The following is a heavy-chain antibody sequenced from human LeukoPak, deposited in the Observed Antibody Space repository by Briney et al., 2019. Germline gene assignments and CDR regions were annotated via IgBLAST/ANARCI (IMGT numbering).Heavy chain of an antibody. CDR1: SGSMTNNNYY. V-gene: IGHV4-39*07. CDR2: INHSGGP. Sequence: SELRSLTPRLSSGSMTNNNYYPGSIRPPPGKGLEFLGEINHSGGPNYSPSLKSRVTISVDTSKNQFSLKLSSVTAADPAVYHCARAEGLPMSEWYYYGSGIVRWFDPWGQGTLVTVSS. J-gene: IGHJ5*02. D-gene: IGHD3-10*01. CDR3: ARAEGLPMSEWYYYGSGIVRWFDP.